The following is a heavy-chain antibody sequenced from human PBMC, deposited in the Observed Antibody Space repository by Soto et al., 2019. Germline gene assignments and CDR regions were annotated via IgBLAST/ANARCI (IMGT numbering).Heavy chain of an antibody. CDR1: GFYLSSYG. CDR2: ISSYSGTI. CDR3: VRGQGDGRQTFDI. D-gene: IGHD3-10*01. V-gene: IGHV3-48*04. J-gene: IGHJ3*02. Sequence: VQLVESGGGLVQPGGSLRLSCAASGFYLSSYGMNWVRQAPGKGLEWISHISSYSGTINYADSIKGRFTVSRDNAKNSLYLQMNSLRAEDTAVFYCVRGQGDGRQTFDIWGQGTMVTVSS.